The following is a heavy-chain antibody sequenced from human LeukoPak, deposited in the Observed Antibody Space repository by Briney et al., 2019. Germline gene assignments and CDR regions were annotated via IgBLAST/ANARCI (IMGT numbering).Heavy chain of an antibody. CDR3: GTGSAFDV. Sequence: GGSLRPSCAASGFTFSNAYMSWVRQAPGKGLEWVGRIKHKVEGGTTDYAAPVKGRFTISRDDSTSTLYLQMNSLKTEDTAVYYCGTGSAFDVWGQGTMVTVSS. J-gene: IGHJ3*01. D-gene: IGHD1-1*01. CDR2: IKHKVEGGTT. CDR1: GFTFSNAY. V-gene: IGHV3-15*01.